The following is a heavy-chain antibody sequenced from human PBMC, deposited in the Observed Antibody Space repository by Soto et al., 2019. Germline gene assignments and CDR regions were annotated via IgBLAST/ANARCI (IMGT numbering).Heavy chain of an antibody. CDR3: ARAAAAHFDY. CDR2: IWYDGSNK. V-gene: IGHV3-33*01. J-gene: IGHJ4*02. Sequence: GGSLRLSCAASGFTFSRYGIHWVRQAPGKGLEWVAVIWYDGSNKYYADSVKGRFTISRDNSKNTLYLQMNSLRAEDTAVYYCARAAAAHFDYRGQGTLVTVSS. D-gene: IGHD6-13*01. CDR1: GFTFSRYG.